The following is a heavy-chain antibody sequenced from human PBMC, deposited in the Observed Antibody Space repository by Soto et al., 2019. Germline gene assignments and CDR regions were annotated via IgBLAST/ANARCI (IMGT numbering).Heavy chain of an antibody. CDR1: GFTFSSFG. CDR2: ISYDGRKK. J-gene: IGHJ6*01. V-gene: IGHV3-30*18. CDR3: AKDISDCSGGSCYSDYYYYGMDV. Sequence: GGSLRLSCAAPGFTFSSFGMHWVRQAPGKGLEWVAFISYDGRKKYFADSVKGRFTISRDNSKNTLYLQMNSLRAEDTAVYYCAKDISDCSGGSCYSDYYYYGMDVWGQGTPVTVSS. D-gene: IGHD2-15*01.